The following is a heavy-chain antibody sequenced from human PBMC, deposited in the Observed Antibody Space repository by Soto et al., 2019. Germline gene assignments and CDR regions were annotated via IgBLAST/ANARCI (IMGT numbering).Heavy chain of an antibody. CDR1: GGSISSGDYY. CDR3: ASKSAYSSGWYADY. CDR2: IYYSGST. V-gene: IGHV4-30-4*01. J-gene: IGHJ4*02. D-gene: IGHD6-19*01. Sequence: SETLYLTCTVSGGSISSGDYYWSWIRQPPGKGLEWIGYIYYSGSTYYNPSLKNRVTISVDTSKNQFSLQLSSVTAADTAVYYCASKSAYSSGWYADYWGQGTLVTVSS.